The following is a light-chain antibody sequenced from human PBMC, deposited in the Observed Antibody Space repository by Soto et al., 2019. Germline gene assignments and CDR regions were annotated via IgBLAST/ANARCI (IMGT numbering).Light chain of an antibody. CDR3: QQSYSTPLT. CDR2: AAS. Sequence: DIQMTQSPSSLSASVGDRITITCRASQSISTSLNWYQQKPGKPPKLLIYAASTLQSGVPSRFTGSGSGTDLTLTISSPQPEDFATYYCQQSYSTPLTFGGGTKVEIK. CDR1: QSISTS. J-gene: IGKJ4*01. V-gene: IGKV1-39*01.